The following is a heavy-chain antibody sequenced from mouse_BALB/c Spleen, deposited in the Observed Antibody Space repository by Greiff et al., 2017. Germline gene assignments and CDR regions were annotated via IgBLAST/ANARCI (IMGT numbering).Heavy chain of an antibody. CDR1: GFNIKDTY. D-gene: IGHD1-1*01. CDR2: IDPANGNT. Sequence: VQLQQSGAELVKPGASVKLSCTASGFNIKDTYMHWVKQRPEQGLEWIGRIDPANGNTKYDPKFQGKATITADTSSNTAYLQLSSLTSEDTAVYYCARYYGSSDAMDYWGQGTSVTVSS. CDR3: ARYYGSSDAMDY. J-gene: IGHJ4*01. V-gene: IGHV14-3*02.